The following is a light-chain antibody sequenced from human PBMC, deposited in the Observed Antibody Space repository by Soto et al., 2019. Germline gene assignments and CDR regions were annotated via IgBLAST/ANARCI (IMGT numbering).Light chain of an antibody. CDR3: QQRGDWPFT. CDR2: DAS. Sequence: DIQMTQSPSSVSASVGDRVTITCRASQGISSWLAWYQQKPGKAPKLLIYDASNRATGIPDRFSGSGSGTDFTLTINSLEPEDFALYYCQQRGDWPFTFGGGTKVDI. J-gene: IGKJ4*01. CDR1: QGISSW. V-gene: IGKV1-12*01.